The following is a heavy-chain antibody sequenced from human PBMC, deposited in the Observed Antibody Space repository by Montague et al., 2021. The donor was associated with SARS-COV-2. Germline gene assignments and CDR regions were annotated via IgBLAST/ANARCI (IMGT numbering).Heavy chain of an antibody. CDR3: ARGPFDWNYLDYYYYMDV. CDR2: IYSGGST. Sequence: SLRLSCAASGFTVSSNYMSRVRQAPGKGLEWVSVIYSGGSTYYADSVKGRFTISRHNSKNTLYLQMNSLRAEDTAVYYCARGPFDWNYLDYYYYMDVWGKGTTVTVSS. CDR1: GFTVSSNY. J-gene: IGHJ6*03. D-gene: IGHD1-7*01. V-gene: IGHV3-53*04.